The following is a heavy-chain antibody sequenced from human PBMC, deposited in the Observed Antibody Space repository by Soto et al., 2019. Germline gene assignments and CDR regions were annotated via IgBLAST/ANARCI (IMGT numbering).Heavy chain of an antibody. CDR3: ARDHEAHYDSSRQFPGASDI. CDR1: GFTFNTYT. J-gene: IGHJ3*02. Sequence: GGSLRLSCEASGFTFNTYTMNWVRQAPGKVLEWVSSLSRRSTYIYYAESLKGRFTISRDDAKNSLYLQMNNLRAEDTAVYYCARDHEAHYDSSRQFPGASDIWGPGPVVTV. D-gene: IGHD3-22*01. CDR2: LSRRSTYI. V-gene: IGHV3-21*01.